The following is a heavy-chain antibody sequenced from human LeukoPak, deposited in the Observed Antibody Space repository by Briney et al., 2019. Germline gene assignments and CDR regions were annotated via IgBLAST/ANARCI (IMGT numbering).Heavy chain of an antibody. CDR1: GGSFSGYY. V-gene: IGHV4-34*01. CDR2: INHSGST. CDR3: GRGHDPVPLDY. J-gene: IGHJ4*02. Sequence: SETLSLTCAVYGGSFSGYYWSWIRQPPGKGLEWIGEINHSGSTNYNPSLKSRVTISVGTSKNQFSLKLSSVTAADTAVYYCGRGHDPVPLDYWAQEPLVTVSS.